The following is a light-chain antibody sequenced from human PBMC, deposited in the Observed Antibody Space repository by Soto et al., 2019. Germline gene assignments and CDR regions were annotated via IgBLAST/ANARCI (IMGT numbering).Light chain of an antibody. CDR3: EAWDDSLSGHV. V-gene: IGLV1-47*01. J-gene: IGLJ1*01. CDR2: RNT. CDR1: RSNIGNNY. Sequence: QSVLTQPPSTSGTPGQSVTISCSGSRSNIGNNYVCWYQQLPGAAPKLLIYRNTQRPSGVPDRFSGSKSGTAASLAISGLRSEDEADNLCEAWDDSLSGHVFGTGTKVTVL.